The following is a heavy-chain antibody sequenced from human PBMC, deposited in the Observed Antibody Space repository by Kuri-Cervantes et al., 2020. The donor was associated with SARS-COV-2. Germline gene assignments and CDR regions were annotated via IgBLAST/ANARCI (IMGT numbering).Heavy chain of an antibody. CDR2: IIPFFGTP. V-gene: IGHV1-69*13. CDR3: ARDVGYGGSSELDITYFDC. D-gene: IGHD4-23*01. J-gene: IGHJ4*02. Sequence: SVKVSCKVSGYTLTELSMHWVRQAPGQGLEWMGGIIPFFGTPNYAQRFEGRVTITADQSTRTVYMEMTSLTLEDTAVYFCARDVGYGGSSELDITYFDCWGQGTLVTVSS. CDR1: GYTLTELS.